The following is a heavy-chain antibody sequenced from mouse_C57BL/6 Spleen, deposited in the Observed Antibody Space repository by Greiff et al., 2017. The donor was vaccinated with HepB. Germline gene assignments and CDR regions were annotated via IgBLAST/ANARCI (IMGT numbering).Heavy chain of an antibody. CDR1: GFTFSDYY. CDR3: ASITTVVGRGAMDY. CDR2: ISNGGGST. Sequence: EVKLVESGGGLVQPGGSLKLSCAASGFTFSDYYMYWVRQTPEKRLEWVAYISNGGGSTYYPDTVKGRFTISRDNAKNTLYLQMSRLKSEDTAMYYWASITTVVGRGAMDYWGQGTSVTVSS. V-gene: IGHV5-12*01. D-gene: IGHD1-1*01. J-gene: IGHJ4*01.